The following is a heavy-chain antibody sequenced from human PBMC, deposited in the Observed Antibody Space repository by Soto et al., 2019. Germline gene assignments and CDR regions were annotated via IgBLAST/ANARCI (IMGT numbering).Heavy chain of an antibody. J-gene: IGHJ6*02. CDR2: IYYSGST. CDR3: AREVPAAIYGGFKIMDV. Sequence: QVQLQESGPGLVKPSETLSLTCTVSGGSVSSGTYYWSWIRQPPGKGLEWIGYIYYSGSTNYNPSPKSRVSISVDTSKNQFSLKLSSVTAADTALYYCAREVPAAIYGGFKIMDVWGQGTTVTVSS. D-gene: IGHD2-2*02. CDR1: GGSVSSGTYY. V-gene: IGHV4-61*01.